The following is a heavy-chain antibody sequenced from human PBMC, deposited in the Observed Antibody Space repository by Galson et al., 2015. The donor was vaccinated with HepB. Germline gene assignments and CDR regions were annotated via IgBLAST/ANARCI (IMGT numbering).Heavy chain of an antibody. CDR2: ISSSSSYT. V-gene: IGHV3-11*06. Sequence: SLRLSCAASGFTFSDYYMSWIRQAPGKGLEWVSYISSSSSYTNYADSVKGRFTISRDNAKNSLYLQMNSLRAEDTAVYYCARDGSSWYNGMDVWGQGTTVTVSS. D-gene: IGHD6-13*01. CDR3: ARDGSSWYNGMDV. CDR1: GFTFSDYY. J-gene: IGHJ6*02.